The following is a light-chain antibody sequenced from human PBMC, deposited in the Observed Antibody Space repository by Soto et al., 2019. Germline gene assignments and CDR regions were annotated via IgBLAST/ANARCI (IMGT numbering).Light chain of an antibody. CDR2: GAS. V-gene: IGKV3-15*01. J-gene: IGKJ5*01. CDR1: QSVSSN. CDR3: QQYNNWLQIT. Sequence: EIVMTQSPATLSVSPGERATLSCRASQSVSSNLAWYQQKPGQAPRLLIYGASPRATGIPARFSGSGSGTEFTLTISSLQSEDFAVYYCQQYNNWLQITFGQGTRLEIK.